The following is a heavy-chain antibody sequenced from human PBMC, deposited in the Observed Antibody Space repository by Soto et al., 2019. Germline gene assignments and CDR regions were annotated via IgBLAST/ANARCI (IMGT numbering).Heavy chain of an antibody. J-gene: IGHJ5*02. V-gene: IGHV4-4*07. CDR3: ARDRTPRYRTNRVCYTAGFEP. CDR1: GGSISSYY. D-gene: IGHD2-8*01. Sequence: PSETLSLTCTVSGGSISSYYWSWIRQPAGKGLEWIGRIYTSGSTNYNPSLKSRVTMSVDTSKNQSSLKLSSVTAADTAVYYCARDRTPRYRTNRVCYTAGFEPWGPVTLLTVSS. CDR2: IYTSGST.